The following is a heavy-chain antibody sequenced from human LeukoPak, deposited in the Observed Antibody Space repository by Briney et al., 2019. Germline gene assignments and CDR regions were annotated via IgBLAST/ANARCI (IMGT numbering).Heavy chain of an antibody. CDR2: IYHTGSN. V-gene: IGHV4-59*08. CDR1: GGSISSYY. Sequence: SETLSLTCIVSGGSISSYYWSWIRQPPGKELEWIGYIYHTGSNNYSPSLKSRVTMSVDTSKNQFSLKLSSVTAADTAVYYCARARYSNSWYAVDIWGQGTMVTVSS. CDR3: ARARYSNSWYAVDI. D-gene: IGHD6-13*01. J-gene: IGHJ3*02.